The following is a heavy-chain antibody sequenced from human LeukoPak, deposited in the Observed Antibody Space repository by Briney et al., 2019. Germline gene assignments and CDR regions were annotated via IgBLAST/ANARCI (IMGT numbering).Heavy chain of an antibody. V-gene: IGHV1-69*02. CDR3: ARGYCSSTSCYLYWFDP. J-gene: IGHJ5*02. CDR1: GGTFSSYT. CDR2: IIPILGIA. D-gene: IGHD2-2*01. Sequence: ASVKVSCKASGGTFSSYTISWVRQAPGQGLEWMGRIIPILGIANCAQKFQGRVTITADKSTSTAYMELSSLRSEDTAVYYCARGYCSSTSCYLYWFDPWGQGTLATVSS.